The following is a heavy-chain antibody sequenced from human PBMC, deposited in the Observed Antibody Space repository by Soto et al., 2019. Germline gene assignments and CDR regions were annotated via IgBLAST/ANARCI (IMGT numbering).Heavy chain of an antibody. Sequence: QVQLVQSGAEVKKPGSSVKVSCKASGGTFSSYGISWVRQAPGQGIEWMGGIIPIFGTANYAQKFQGRVTITADESTSTAYMELSSLRSEDTAVSYCARGITGTDYYYGMDVWGQGTTVTVSS. CDR1: GGTFSSYG. D-gene: IGHD1-20*01. CDR2: IIPIFGTA. CDR3: ARGITGTDYYYGMDV. J-gene: IGHJ6*02. V-gene: IGHV1-69*01.